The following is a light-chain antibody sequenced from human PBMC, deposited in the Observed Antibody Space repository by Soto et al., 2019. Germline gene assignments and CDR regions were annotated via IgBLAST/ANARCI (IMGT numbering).Light chain of an antibody. J-gene: IGKJ5*01. V-gene: IGKV1-5*03. Sequence: MTQSPLSLPVTPGEPASISCRSSQSLLHSSWLAWYQQKPGKAPKLLIYKASSLESGVPSRISGSGSGTDFTLTISSLQPEDFATYYCQQANSFPITFGQGTRLEIK. CDR2: KAS. CDR1: QSLLHSSW. CDR3: QQANSFPIT.